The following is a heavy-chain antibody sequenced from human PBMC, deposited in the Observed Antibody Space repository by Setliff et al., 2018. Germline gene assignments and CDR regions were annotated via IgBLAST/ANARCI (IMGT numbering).Heavy chain of an antibody. CDR3: ARSPSSGAYWNPRPFYSDY. CDR1: GASITSGGFY. CDR2: ISPRGST. D-gene: IGHD1-26*01. V-gene: IGHV4-61*09. Sequence: SETLSLTCSVSGASITSGGFYWTWLRQPAGKGVGWIGHISPRGSTTYNPSVKSRVTISLDTSKNHFPLKLDSVTAADTALDYCARSPSSGAYWNPRPFYSDYWARGTLVTVSS. J-gene: IGHJ4*02.